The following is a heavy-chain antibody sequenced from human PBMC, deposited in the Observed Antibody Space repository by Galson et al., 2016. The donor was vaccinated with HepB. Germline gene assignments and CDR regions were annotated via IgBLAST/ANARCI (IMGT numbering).Heavy chain of an antibody. CDR3: ARERWLLRYFDWLRGDAFDV. D-gene: IGHD3-9*01. Sequence: SLRLSCAASGFTFGSYAMAWVRQAPGKGLEWVSGISGSGGITSYADSVKRRFTISRDNAKNSLYLQMNSLRDEDTAVYYCARERWLLRYFDWLRGDAFDVWGQGTMVIVSS. CDR2: ISGSGGIT. V-gene: IGHV3-23*01. J-gene: IGHJ3*01. CDR1: GFTFGSYA.